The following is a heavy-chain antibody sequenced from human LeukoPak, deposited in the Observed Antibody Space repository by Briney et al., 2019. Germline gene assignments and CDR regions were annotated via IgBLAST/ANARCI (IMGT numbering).Heavy chain of an antibody. V-gene: IGHV3-11*04. Sequence: GGSLRLSCAASGFTFSDNYMIWIRQAPGKGLEWVSYIDTSGSAMYYAVPVKGRFTISRDNARNSLYLQMNSLRAEDTAVYYCARDRKGYYFDYWGQGTLVTVSS. D-gene: IGHD1-14*01. CDR3: ARDRKGYYFDY. CDR1: GFTFSDNY. CDR2: IDTSGSAM. J-gene: IGHJ4*02.